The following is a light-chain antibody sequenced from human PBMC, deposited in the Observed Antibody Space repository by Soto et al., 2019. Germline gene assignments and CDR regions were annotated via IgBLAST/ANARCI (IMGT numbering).Light chain of an antibody. CDR2: DNS. V-gene: IGLV1-51*01. CDR1: SSNIGNNY. J-gene: IGLJ2*01. Sequence: QSVLTQPPSVSAAPGRKVTISCSGSSSNIGNNYVSWYQHLPGTAPKLLIYDNSKRPSGIPDRFSGSKSGTSATLGITGLQTGDEADYYCGTWDSSLSAVVFGGGTKLTVL. CDR3: GTWDSSLSAVV.